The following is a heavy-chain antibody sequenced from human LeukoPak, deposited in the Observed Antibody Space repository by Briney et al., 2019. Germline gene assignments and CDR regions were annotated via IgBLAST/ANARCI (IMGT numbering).Heavy chain of an antibody. V-gene: IGHV4-39*01. D-gene: IGHD3-16*02. Sequence: SETLSLTCTASGGSISSSSYYWDWVRQTPGRGVEWIGTIYYSGSTYYTPSLKSRVTISVDTSKNQFSLKLSSVTATDTAVYYCARHWSPRSSLDYWGQGTLVTVSS. CDR2: IYYSGST. J-gene: IGHJ4*02. CDR1: GGSISSSSYY. CDR3: ARHWSPRSSLDY.